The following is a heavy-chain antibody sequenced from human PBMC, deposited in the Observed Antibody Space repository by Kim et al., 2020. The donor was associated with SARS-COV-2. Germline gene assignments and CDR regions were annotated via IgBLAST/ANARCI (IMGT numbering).Heavy chain of an antibody. Sequence: SVKVSCKASGGTFSSYAISWVRQAPGQGLEWMGGIIPIFGTANYAQKFQGRVTITADESTSTAYMELSSLRSEDTAVYYCARLSTYSSSWQRRVGGFDPWGQGTLVTVSS. D-gene: IGHD6-13*01. CDR2: IIPIFGTA. CDR3: ARLSTYSSSWQRRVGGFDP. CDR1: GGTFSSYA. V-gene: IGHV1-69*13. J-gene: IGHJ5*02.